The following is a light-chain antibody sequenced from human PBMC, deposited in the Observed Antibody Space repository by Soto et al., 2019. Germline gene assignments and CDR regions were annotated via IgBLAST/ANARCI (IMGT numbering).Light chain of an antibody. V-gene: IGKV1-5*01. CDR1: QSISTW. J-gene: IGKJ2*01. CDR2: DAS. CDR3: QHYDSSPPYT. Sequence: DIQMTQSPSTVSASVGDGVTITCRASQSISTWLAWYQQKPGKAPNLLIYDASTLESGGPSGFSGSGSGTEFTLTISRLEPEDSAVYYCQHYDSSPPYTFGQGTKLEIK.